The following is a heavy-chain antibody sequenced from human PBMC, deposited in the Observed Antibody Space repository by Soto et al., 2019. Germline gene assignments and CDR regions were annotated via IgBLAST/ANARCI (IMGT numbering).Heavy chain of an antibody. Sequence: EQLVESGGGLVKPGGSLRLSCEGSGFTFSNAWMNWVRQAPGKGLEWVGRIKSEPDGGTTDYAAPVKGRFTISRDDSKRTVYLQTNNLKTEDTAVYYCATGGYHFDYWGLGTLVTVSS. CDR1: GFTFSNAW. CDR2: IKSEPDGGTT. D-gene: IGHD2-15*01. J-gene: IGHJ4*02. CDR3: ATGGYHFDY. V-gene: IGHV3-15*01.